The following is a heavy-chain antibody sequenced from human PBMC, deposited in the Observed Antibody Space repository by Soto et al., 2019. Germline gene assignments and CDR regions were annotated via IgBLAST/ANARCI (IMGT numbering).Heavy chain of an antibody. CDR1: RYSVTSYG. CDR3: ARRALGYYDSSGYL. Sequence: GASVEVACTASRYSVTSYGITGVRQAPGQGLEWMGWISAYNGNTNYAQKLQGRVTMTTDTSTSTAYMELRSLRSDDTAVYYCARRALGYYDSSGYLWGQGTLVTVSS. CDR2: ISAYNGNT. J-gene: IGHJ4*02. V-gene: IGHV1-18*01. D-gene: IGHD3-22*01.